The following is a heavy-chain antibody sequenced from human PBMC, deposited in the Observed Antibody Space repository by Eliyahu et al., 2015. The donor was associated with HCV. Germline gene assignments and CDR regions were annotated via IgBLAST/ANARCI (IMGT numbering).Heavy chain of an antibody. J-gene: IGHJ4*02. CDR2: IKQDASEK. D-gene: IGHD3-22*01. Sequence: EVQLVESGGGLVQPGGSLXLSCAASGXXLXSYWMSWVRXXPGKGLEWVANIKQDASEKHYVDSVKGRFTVSRDNAKNSLYLQMSSLRAEDTAVYYCARLGDNSGYIDYWGQGTLVTVSS. V-gene: IGHV3-7*01. CDR1: GXXLXSYW. CDR3: ARLGDNSGYIDY.